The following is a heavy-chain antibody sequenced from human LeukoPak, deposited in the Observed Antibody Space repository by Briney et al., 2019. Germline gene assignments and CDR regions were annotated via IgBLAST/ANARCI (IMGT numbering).Heavy chain of an antibody. Sequence: GESLKISCKASGYIFTNYWIGWVRRMPGKGLEWMGVIYPSDSDTRYSPSFQGQVTISADKSITTACLQWSSLKASDTAMYYCARHKGFDIWGQGTMVTVSS. V-gene: IGHV5-51*01. CDR1: GYIFTNYW. CDR3: ARHKGFDI. CDR2: IYPSDSDT. J-gene: IGHJ3*02.